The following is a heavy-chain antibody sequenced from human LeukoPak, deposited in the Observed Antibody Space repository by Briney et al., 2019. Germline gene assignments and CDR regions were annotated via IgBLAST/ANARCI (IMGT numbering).Heavy chain of an antibody. Sequence: SETLSLTCAVYVGSFSGYYWSWIRQPPGKGLEWIGEINHSGSTNYNPSLKSRVTISVDTSKNQFSLKLSSVTAADTAVYYCARDSVFLVGFDYWGQGTLVTVSS. CDR2: INHSGST. CDR1: VGSFSGYY. J-gene: IGHJ4*02. V-gene: IGHV4-34*01. D-gene: IGHD1-26*01. CDR3: ARDSVFLVGFDY.